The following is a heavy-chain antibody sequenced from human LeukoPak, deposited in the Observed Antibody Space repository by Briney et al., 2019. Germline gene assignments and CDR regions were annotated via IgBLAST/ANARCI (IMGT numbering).Heavy chain of an antibody. Sequence: SETLSLTCAVSGGSISSSNWWSWVRQPPGKGLEWIGSIYYSGSTYYNPSLKSRVTISVDTSKNQFSLKLSSVTAADTAVYYCARTMVQTVGFDPWGQGTLVTVSS. CDR3: ARTMVQTVGFDP. J-gene: IGHJ5*02. V-gene: IGHV4-4*02. CDR1: GGSISSSNW. D-gene: IGHD3-10*01. CDR2: IYYSGST.